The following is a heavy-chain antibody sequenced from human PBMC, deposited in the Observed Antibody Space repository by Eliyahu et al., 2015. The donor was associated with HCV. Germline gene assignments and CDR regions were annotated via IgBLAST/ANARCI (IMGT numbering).Heavy chain of an antibody. D-gene: IGHD1-26*01. J-gene: IGHJ4*02. CDR2: ISSSSTTI. CDR1: GFXFSSYS. Sequence: EVQLVESGGGLVQPGGSLRLSCAASGFXFSSYSMNWVRQAPGKGLEWVSYISSSSTTIYYADSVKGRFTISRDNAKNSLYLQMNSLRAEDTALFYCARGMRGEWELELGWGQGTLVTVSS. V-gene: IGHV3-48*01. CDR3: ARGMRGEWELELG.